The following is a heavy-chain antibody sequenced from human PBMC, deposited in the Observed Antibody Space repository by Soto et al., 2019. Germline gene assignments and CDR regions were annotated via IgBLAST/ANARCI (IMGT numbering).Heavy chain of an antibody. CDR3: AKFPSYDSSASDAFDI. CDR1: GFTFSSYG. V-gene: IGHV3-30*18. Sequence: PGGSLRLSCAASGFTFSSYGMHWVRQAPGKGLEWVAVISYDGSNKYYADSVKGRFTISRDNSKNTLYLQMNSLRAEDTAVYYCAKFPSYDSSASDAFDIWGQGTMVTVSS. J-gene: IGHJ3*02. D-gene: IGHD3-22*01. CDR2: ISYDGSNK.